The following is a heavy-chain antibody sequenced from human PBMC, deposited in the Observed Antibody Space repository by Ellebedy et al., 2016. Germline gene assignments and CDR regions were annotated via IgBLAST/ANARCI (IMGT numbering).Heavy chain of an antibody. D-gene: IGHD6-6*01. V-gene: IGHV4-34*01. CDR1: GGSFSGYY. CDR3: ARASSSSHYYMDV. J-gene: IGHJ6*03. Sequence: SETLSLXXAVYGGSFSGYYWSWIRQPPGKGLEWIGEINHSGSTNYNPSLKSRVTISVDTSKNQFSLKLSSVTAADTAVYYCARASSSSHYYMDVWGKGTTVTVSS. CDR2: INHSGST.